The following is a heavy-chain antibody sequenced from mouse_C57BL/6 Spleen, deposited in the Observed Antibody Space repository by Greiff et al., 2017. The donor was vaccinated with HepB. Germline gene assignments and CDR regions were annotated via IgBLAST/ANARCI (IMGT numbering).Heavy chain of an antibody. CDR2: ISDGGSYT. Sequence: EVQVVESGGGLVKPGGSLKLSCAASGFTFSSYAMSWVRQTPEKRLEWVATISDGGSYTYYPDNVKGRFTISRDNAKNNLYLQMSHLKSEDTAMYYCARGGRGYFDVWGTGTTVTVSS. CDR1: GFTFSSYA. CDR3: ARGGRGYFDV. V-gene: IGHV5-4*01. J-gene: IGHJ1*03.